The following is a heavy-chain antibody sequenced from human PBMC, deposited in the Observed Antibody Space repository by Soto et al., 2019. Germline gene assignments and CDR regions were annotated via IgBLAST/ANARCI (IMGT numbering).Heavy chain of an antibody. J-gene: IGHJ5*02. CDR3: AHRKLWFGEFPFDP. CDR1: EFSLSTSGVG. Sequence: KESGPTLVKPTQTLTLTCTFSEFSLSTSGVGVGWIRQPPGKALEWLALIYWDDDKRYSPSLKSRLTITKDTSKNQVVLTMTNMDPVDTATYYCAHRKLWFGEFPFDPWGQGTLVTVSS. CDR2: IYWDDDK. V-gene: IGHV2-5*02. D-gene: IGHD3-10*01.